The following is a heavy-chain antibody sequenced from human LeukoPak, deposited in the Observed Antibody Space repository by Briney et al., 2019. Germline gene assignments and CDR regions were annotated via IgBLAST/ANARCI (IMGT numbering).Heavy chain of an antibody. CDR2: INHSGST. CDR1: GGSFSGYY. D-gene: IGHD2-2*01. V-gene: IGHV4-34*01. J-gene: IGHJ4*02. Sequence: SETLSLTCAVYGGSFSGYYWSWIRQPPGKGLEWIGEINHSGSTNYNPSLKSRVTISVDTSKNQFSLKLSSVTAADTAVYYCASTPQRVVPSYWGQGTLVTVSS. CDR3: ASTPQRVVPSY.